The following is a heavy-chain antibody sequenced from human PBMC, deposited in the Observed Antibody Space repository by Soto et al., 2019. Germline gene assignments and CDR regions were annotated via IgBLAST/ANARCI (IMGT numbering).Heavy chain of an antibody. Sequence: QVQLVQSGAEVKKPGSSVKVSCKASGGTFSSYAISWVRQAPGQGLEWMGGIIPIFGTANYAQKFQDRVTITADESTSTAYMELSSLRSEDTAVYYCAVSTSDLSYYYYGMDVWGQGTTVTVSS. CDR3: AVSTSDLSYYYYGMDV. CDR1: GGTFSSYA. CDR2: IIPIFGTA. V-gene: IGHV1-69*01. J-gene: IGHJ6*02.